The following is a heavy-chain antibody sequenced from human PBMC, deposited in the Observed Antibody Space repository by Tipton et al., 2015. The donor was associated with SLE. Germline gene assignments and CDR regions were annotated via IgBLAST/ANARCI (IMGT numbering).Heavy chain of an antibody. CDR3: ARGLRQLAHYYYYYMDV. Sequence: TLSLTCAVYGGSLSGYYWSWIRQPAGKGLEWIGRFYTSGSTNYNPSLKSRVTISVDTSKNQFSLKLSSVTAADTAVYYCARGLRQLAHYYYYYMDVWGKGTTVTVSS. V-gene: IGHV4-59*10. CDR2: FYTSGST. CDR1: GGSLSGYY. J-gene: IGHJ6*03. D-gene: IGHD6-13*01.